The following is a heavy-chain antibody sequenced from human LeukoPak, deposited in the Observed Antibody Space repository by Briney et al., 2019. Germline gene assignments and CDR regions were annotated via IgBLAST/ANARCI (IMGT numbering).Heavy chain of an antibody. CDR1: GYSFTSYW. CDR3: ASGGYCSSTSCSPVWDFDY. V-gene: IGHV5-51*01. D-gene: IGHD2-2*01. CDR2: IYPGDSDT. J-gene: IGHJ4*02. Sequence: GESLKISCKGSGYSFTSYWIGWVRQMPGKGLEWMGIIYPGDSDTRYSPSFQGQVTISADKSISTAYLQWSSLKASDTAMYYCASGGYCSSTSCSPVWDFDYWGQGTLVTVSS.